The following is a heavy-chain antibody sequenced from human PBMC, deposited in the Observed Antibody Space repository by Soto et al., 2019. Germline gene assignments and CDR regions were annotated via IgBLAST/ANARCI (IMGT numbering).Heavy chain of an antibody. CDR1: GGSFSGYY. J-gene: IGHJ4*02. CDR3: ATLGVLVDYFDY. Sequence: SETLSLTCAVYGGSFSGYYWSWIRQPPGKGLEWIGEINHSGSTNYNPSLKSRVTISVDTSKNQFSLKLSSVTAADTAVYYCATLGVLVDYFDYWGQGTLVTVSS. D-gene: IGHD2-21*01. V-gene: IGHV4-34*01. CDR2: INHSGST.